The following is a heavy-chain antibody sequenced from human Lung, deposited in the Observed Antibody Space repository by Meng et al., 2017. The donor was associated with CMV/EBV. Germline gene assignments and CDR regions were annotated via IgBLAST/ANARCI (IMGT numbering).Heavy chain of an antibody. D-gene: IGHD1/OR15-1a*01. CDR1: GFTFSDYY. CDR2: TREKGSGYST. J-gene: IGHJ4*02. Sequence: SGFTFSDYYMDWVRQAPGKGLEWVARTREKGSGYSTEYAASVKGRFTISRDASKNLLYLQMNSLKVEDTAVYYCARHGTTTRYFDCWGPGTLITVSS. V-gene: IGHV3-72*01. CDR3: ARHGTTTRYFDC.